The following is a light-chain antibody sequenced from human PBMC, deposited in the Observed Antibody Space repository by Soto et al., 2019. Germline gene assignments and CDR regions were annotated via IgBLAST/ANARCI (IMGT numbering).Light chain of an antibody. J-gene: IGKJ1*01. CDR1: QGISNY. Sequence: DIQMTQSPSSLSASVGDRVTITCRASQGISNYLAWYQQKPGNVPKLLIYAASTLQSGVPSRFGGSGSGTDFTLTISSLQPDDVSTYYCQKYNSAPRTFGQGTKVEIK. V-gene: IGKV1-27*01. CDR2: AAS. CDR3: QKYNSAPRT.